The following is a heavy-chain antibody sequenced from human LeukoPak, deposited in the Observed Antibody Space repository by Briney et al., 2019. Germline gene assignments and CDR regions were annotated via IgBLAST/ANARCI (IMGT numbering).Heavy chain of an antibody. V-gene: IGHV4-38-2*01. CDR2: IYHSGST. CDR3: ARHEGYSNAFDI. CDR1: GYSISSGYY. J-gene: IGHJ3*02. Sequence: SVTLSLTCAVSGYSISSGYYWGWIRPPPGKGLEWIGSIYHSGSTYYNPSLKSRVTISVYPSKSQFSLKLSSVTAADTAVYYCARHEGYSNAFDIWGQGTMVTVSS. D-gene: IGHD3-22*01.